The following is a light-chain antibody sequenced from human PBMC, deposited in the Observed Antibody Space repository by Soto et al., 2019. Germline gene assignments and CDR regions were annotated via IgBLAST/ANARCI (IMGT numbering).Light chain of an antibody. CDR3: QQYSNSPRT. V-gene: IGKV3-15*01. J-gene: IGKJ1*01. Sequence: EIVMNPSPTPPSLSPRERTNPSCKANQSVRILLAWYQQKPGKAPRLVIHGATTRATGIPARFSGCGSGTEFTLTISSLQSEDFALYYCQQYSNSPRTFGQGTKLEIK. CDR1: QSVRIL. CDR2: GAT.